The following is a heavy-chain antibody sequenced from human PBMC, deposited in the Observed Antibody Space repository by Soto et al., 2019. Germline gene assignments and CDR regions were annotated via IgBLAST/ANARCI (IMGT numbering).Heavy chain of an antibody. J-gene: IGHJ3*02. V-gene: IGHV3-11*01. CDR2: ISSSGSTI. D-gene: IGHD1-26*01. Sequence: GESLTFSCAASGFTFNDYYMSWIRQAPGKGLEWVSYISSSGSTIYYADFVKGRFTISRDNAKNSLYLQMNSLRAEDTAVYYCARIVGPKRAFDIWGQGTMVTV. CDR3: ARIVGPKRAFDI. CDR1: GFTFNDYY.